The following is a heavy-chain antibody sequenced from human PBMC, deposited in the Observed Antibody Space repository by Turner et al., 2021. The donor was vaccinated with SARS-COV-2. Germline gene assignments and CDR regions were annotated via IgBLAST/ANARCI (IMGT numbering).Heavy chain of an antibody. J-gene: IGHJ3*02. CDR2: ISGSSSYI. Sequence: EVQLVESGGGLVKPGGSLRLTCATPGFPFSGHSVTWVRQAQGKGLGWVSSISGSSSYIHYADSVRGRFTISRDNAKNSLYLQMNSRRADDTAVYYCARCGGGTCKQNGAFDIWGQGAKVTVSS. D-gene: IGHD2-15*01. V-gene: IGHV3-21*01. CDR1: GFPFSGHS. CDR3: ARCGGGTCKQNGAFDI.